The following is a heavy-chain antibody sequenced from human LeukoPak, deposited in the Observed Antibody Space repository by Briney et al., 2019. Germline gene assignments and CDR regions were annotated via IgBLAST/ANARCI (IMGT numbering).Heavy chain of an antibody. CDR3: ARGYYGSGDPLDY. J-gene: IGHJ4*02. V-gene: IGHV4-39*07. Sequence: PSETLSLTCTVSGGSISSSIYFWGWIRQPPGKGLEWIGSISYTGSTYYNPSLKSRVTISVDTSKNQFSLKLSSVTAADTAVYYCARGYYGSGDPLDYWGQGTLVTVSS. CDR1: GGSISSSIYF. CDR2: ISYTGST. D-gene: IGHD3-10*01.